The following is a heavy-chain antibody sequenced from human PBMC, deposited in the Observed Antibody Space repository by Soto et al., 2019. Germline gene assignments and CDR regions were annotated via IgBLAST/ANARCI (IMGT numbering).Heavy chain of an antibody. CDR1: GFSFSNNG. Sequence: EVQLVESGGDSVKRGGSLRLSCAASGFSFSNNGMPWVRQAPGKGLVWVSRINLDGSSTSYADSVKGRFTISRDNAKNTLYLQMNGLTAEDTAVYYCARRSDYVWGSSRPSYWGQGTLVTVSS. D-gene: IGHD3-16*02. CDR2: INLDGSST. CDR3: ARRSDYVWGSSRPSY. J-gene: IGHJ4*02. V-gene: IGHV3-74*01.